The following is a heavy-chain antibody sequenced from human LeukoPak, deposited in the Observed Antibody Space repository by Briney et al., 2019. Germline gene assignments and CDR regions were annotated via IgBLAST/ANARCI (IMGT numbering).Heavy chain of an antibody. D-gene: IGHD3-9*01. CDR3: AGGPLQGYFDGFQYFQH. CDR2: IFTSGTT. CDR1: GGSIGSYY. Sequence: SETLSLTCTVSGGSIGSYYWNCIRQPAAKELEWIGRIFTSGTTNNNHSLNSRVTITVDTSKKQFSLRLNSVTAADTAVYYCAGGPLQGYFDGFQYFQHWGQGTLVTVCS. V-gene: IGHV4-4*07. J-gene: IGHJ1*01.